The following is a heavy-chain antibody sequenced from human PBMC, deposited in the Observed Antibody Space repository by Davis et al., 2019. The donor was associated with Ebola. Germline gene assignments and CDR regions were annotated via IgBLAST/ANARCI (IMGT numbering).Heavy chain of an antibody. CDR2: IKQDGSEK. D-gene: IGHD3-9*01. J-gene: IGHJ4*02. V-gene: IGHV3-7*03. CDR1: GFTFSVYG. CDR3: ARGGRYPGL. Sequence: PGGSLRLSCATSGFTFSVYGMNWVRQAPGKGLEWVANIKQDGSEKYYVDSVKGRFTISRDNAKNSLYLQMNSLRAEDTAVYYWARGGRYPGLWGQGALVTVSS.